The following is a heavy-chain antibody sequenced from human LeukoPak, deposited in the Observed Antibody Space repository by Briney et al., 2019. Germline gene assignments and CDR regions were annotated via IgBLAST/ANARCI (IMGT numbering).Heavy chain of an antibody. Sequence: GGSLRLSCAACGFTFSGYDMHWVRQATGKGLEWVSAIGTAGDTYYPGSVKGQFTISRENAKNSLYLQMNSLRAGDTAVYYCASAQIYCSSTSCYPYHYYYYYMDVWGKGTTVTVSS. J-gene: IGHJ6*03. CDR2: IGTAGDT. CDR3: ASAQIYCSSTSCYPYHYYYYYMDV. V-gene: IGHV3-13*03. D-gene: IGHD2-2*01. CDR1: GFTFSGYD.